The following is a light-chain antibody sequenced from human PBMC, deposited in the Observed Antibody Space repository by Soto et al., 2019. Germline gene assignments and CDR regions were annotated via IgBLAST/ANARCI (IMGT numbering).Light chain of an antibody. Sequence: EILMTQSPATLSVSPGERVTMSCRASQSVFSSLAWYQQKPGQAPRLLIYGAATRATGIPARLSGSGSGTEFTLTISSLQSEDFAVYYCQQYHNWPAFGQGTKVDIK. J-gene: IGKJ1*01. V-gene: IGKV3-15*01. CDR1: QSVFSS. CDR2: GAA. CDR3: QQYHNWPA.